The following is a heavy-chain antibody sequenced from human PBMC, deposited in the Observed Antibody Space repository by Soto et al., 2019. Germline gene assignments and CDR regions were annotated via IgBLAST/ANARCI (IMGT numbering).Heavy chain of an antibody. CDR1: GFTSSTYG. D-gene: IGHD2-21*02. Sequence: QVQLVESGGGVVQPGRSLRLSCAASGFTSSTYGMHWVRQAPGKRLEWVALIWYDGSNKYYADSVKGRFTISRDNSKNTLYLQMKSLSAEDTAVYYCVRDESTVVVTAIPFEYWGQGTLVIVSP. J-gene: IGHJ4*02. V-gene: IGHV3-33*01. CDR3: VRDESTVVVTAIPFEY. CDR2: IWYDGSNK.